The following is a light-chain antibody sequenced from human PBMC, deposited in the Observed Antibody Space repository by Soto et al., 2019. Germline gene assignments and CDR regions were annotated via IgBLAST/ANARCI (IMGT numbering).Light chain of an antibody. V-gene: IGKV3-20*01. J-gene: IGKJ1*01. CDR3: QQYGSSPPWT. CDR2: GAS. Sequence: EIVFTQSPGTLSLSPGERATLSCRGSQSVSSSYLAWYQQKPGQAPRLLIYGASSRATGIPDRFSGSGSGTDFTLTISRLEPEDFAVYYCQQYGSSPPWTFGQGTKVDIK. CDR1: QSVSSSY.